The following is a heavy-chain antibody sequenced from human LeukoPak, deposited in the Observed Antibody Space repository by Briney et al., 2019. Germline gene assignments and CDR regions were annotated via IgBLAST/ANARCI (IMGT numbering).Heavy chain of an antibody. Sequence: SETLSLTCTVSGGSISSSSYYWGWIRQPPGKGLEWIGSIYYSGSTYYNPSLKSRVTISADTSKNQFSLKLSSVTAADTAVYYCARVRYCSSTSCYILSPDFDYWGQGTLVTVSS. CDR2: IYYSGST. CDR3: ARVRYCSSTSCYILSPDFDY. CDR1: GGSISSSSYY. D-gene: IGHD2-2*02. V-gene: IGHV4-39*01. J-gene: IGHJ4*02.